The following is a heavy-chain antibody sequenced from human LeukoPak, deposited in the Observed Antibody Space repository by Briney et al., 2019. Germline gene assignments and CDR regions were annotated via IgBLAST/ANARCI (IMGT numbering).Heavy chain of an antibody. V-gene: IGHV4-4*02. Sequence: PSGTLSLTCAVSGGSISSSNWWSWVRQPPGKGLEWIGEIYHSGSTNYNPSLKSRVTISVDKSKNQFSLKLSSVTAADTAVYYCASFLRGAYYYYGMDVWGQGTTVTVSS. J-gene: IGHJ6*02. CDR2: IYHSGST. CDR1: GGSISSSNW. CDR3: ASFLRGAYYYYGMDV. D-gene: IGHD3-16*01.